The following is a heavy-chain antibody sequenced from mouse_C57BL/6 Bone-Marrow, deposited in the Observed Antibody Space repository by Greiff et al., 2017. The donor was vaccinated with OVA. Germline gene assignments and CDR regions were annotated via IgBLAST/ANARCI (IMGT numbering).Heavy chain of an antibody. D-gene: IGHD1-1*01. CDR2: IDPENGDT. CDR1: GFNIKDYY. Sequence: EVKLMESGAELVRPGASVKLSCTASGFNIKDYYMHWVTQRPEQGLAWIGWIDPENGDTEYASKFQSKATITADTSSNTAYLQLSSLTSEDTAVYYCTGLMTTVVEVRFAYWGQGTLVTVSA. CDR3: TGLMTTVVEVRFAY. J-gene: IGHJ3*01. V-gene: IGHV14-4*01.